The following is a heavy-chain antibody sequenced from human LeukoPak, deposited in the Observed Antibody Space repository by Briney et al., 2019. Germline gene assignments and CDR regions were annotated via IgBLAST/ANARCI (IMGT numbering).Heavy chain of an antibody. D-gene: IGHD3-22*01. CDR1: GGSISSSSYY. CDR2: VYCSGRT. J-gene: IGHJ3*02. Sequence: NTAESLSLTCTVSGGSISSSSYYWGWLRQPPGKGLDWIGSVYCSGRTYYNQSVKSQVTISVDTSKTQFSLKLSTVTAADKAVYYCARHYDSSGDLAINAFDIWGQGTMVTVSS. V-gene: IGHV4-39*01. CDR3: ARHYDSSGDLAINAFDI.